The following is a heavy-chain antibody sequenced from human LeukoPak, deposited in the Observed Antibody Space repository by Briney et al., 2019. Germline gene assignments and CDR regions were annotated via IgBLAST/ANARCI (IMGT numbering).Heavy chain of an antibody. CDR2: INHSRST. Sequence: SETLSLTCAVYGGSFSGYYWSWIRQPPGKWLEWIGKINHSRSTHYNPSLKSRVTMSVDTSKNQLSLKLSSLRSEDTAVYYCASGIYSCYDFYYFDYWGQGTLVTVSS. CDR1: GGSFSGYY. J-gene: IGHJ4*02. CDR3: ASGIYSCYDFYYFDY. D-gene: IGHD5-12*01. V-gene: IGHV4-34*01.